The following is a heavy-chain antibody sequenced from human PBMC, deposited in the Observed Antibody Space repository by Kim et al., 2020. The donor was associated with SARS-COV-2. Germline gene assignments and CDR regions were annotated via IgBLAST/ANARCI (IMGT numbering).Heavy chain of an antibody. V-gene: IGHV3-23*01. Sequence: GGSLRLSCAASGFTFSSYAMSWVRQAPGKGLEWVSAISGSGGSTYYADSVKGRFTISRDNSKNTLYLQMNSLRAEDTAVYYCAKCLTRGGAAGTGTTWDQGTLVTVSS. CDR1: GFTFSSYA. CDR2: ISGSGGST. J-gene: IGHJ5*02. D-gene: IGHD6-13*01. CDR3: AKCLTRGGAAGTGTT.